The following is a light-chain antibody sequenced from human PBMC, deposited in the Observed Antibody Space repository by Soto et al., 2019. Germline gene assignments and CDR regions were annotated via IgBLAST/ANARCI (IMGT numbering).Light chain of an antibody. CDR1: QSVSSN. V-gene: IGKV3-15*01. CDR2: GAS. CDR3: QQYNNWRGT. Sequence: EIVMTQSPATLSVSPGERATLSCRARQSVSSNLAWYQQKPGQAPRLLIYGASTRATGIPARFSGSGSGTEFTLTISSLQSEDFAAYYCQQYNNWRGTFGPGTKVDIK. J-gene: IGKJ3*01.